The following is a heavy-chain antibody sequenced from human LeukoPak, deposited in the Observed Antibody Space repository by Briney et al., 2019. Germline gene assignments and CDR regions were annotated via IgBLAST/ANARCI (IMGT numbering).Heavy chain of an antibody. CDR2: FDPEDGET. Sequence: GASVKVSCKASGYTLTELSMHWVRQAPGKGLEWMGGFDPEDGETIYAQKFQGRVTMTEDTSTDTAYMELSSLRSEDTAVYYCATARGGGVGYYFDYWGQGTLVTVSS. CDR3: ATARGGGVGYYFDY. CDR1: GYTLTELS. J-gene: IGHJ4*02. D-gene: IGHD3-16*01. V-gene: IGHV1-24*01.